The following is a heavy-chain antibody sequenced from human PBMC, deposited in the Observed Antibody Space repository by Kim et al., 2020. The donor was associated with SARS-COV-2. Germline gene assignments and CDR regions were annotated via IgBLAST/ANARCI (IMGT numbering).Heavy chain of an antibody. Sequence: TKYSEKLQGRVTITSDTSATTAYMELSSLRSEDTAVYYCARGIAVAATIDYWGQGTLVTVSS. CDR3: ARGIAVAATIDY. CDR2: T. V-gene: IGHV1-3*01. J-gene: IGHJ4*02. D-gene: IGHD6-13*01.